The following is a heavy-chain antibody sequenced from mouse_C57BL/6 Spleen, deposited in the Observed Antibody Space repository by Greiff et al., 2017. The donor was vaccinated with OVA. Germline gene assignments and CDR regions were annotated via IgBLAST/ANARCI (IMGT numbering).Heavy chain of an antibody. V-gene: IGHV1-76*01. Sequence: VKLMESGAELVRPGASVKLSCKASGYTFTDYYINWVKQRPGQGLEWIAKIYPGSGNTYCNEKFKGKATLTAEKSSSTAYMQLRSLTSEDSAVYYCARFTTVVATDWYFDVWGTGTTVTVSS. CDR3: ARFTTVVATDWYFDV. CDR2: IYPGSGNT. J-gene: IGHJ1*03. D-gene: IGHD1-1*01. CDR1: GYTFTDYY.